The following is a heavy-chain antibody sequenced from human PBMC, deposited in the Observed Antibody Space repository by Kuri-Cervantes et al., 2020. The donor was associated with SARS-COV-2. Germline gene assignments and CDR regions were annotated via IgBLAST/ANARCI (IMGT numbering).Heavy chain of an antibody. J-gene: IGHJ4*02. CDR3: AREEYYYDSSGPVYFDY. Sequence: SLKISCAASGFTFDDYAMHWVRQAPGKGLEWVSGISWNSGSIGYADSVKGRFTISRDNSKNTLYLQMNSLRAEDTAVYYCAREEYYYDSSGPVYFDYWGQGTLVTVSS. D-gene: IGHD3-22*01. CDR1: GFTFDDYA. V-gene: IGHV3-9*01. CDR2: ISWNSGSI.